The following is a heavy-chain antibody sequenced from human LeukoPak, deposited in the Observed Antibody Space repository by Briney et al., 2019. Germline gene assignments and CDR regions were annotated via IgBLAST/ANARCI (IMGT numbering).Heavy chain of an antibody. J-gene: IGHJ5*02. Sequence: SETLSLTCTVSGGSISSYYWSWIRQPAGKGLEWIGRIYTSGSTNYNPSLKSRVTMSVDTSKNKFSLKLSSVTAADTAVYYCAREHVLLWFGELLKWFDPWGQGTLVTVSS. CDR3: AREHVLLWFGELLKWFDP. CDR2: IYTSGST. V-gene: IGHV4-4*07. D-gene: IGHD3-10*01. CDR1: GGSISSYY.